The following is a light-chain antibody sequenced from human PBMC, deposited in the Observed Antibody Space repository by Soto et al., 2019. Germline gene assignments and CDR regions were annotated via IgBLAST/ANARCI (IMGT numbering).Light chain of an antibody. CDR3: QQRTNWPGF. Sequence: EIVLTQSPATLSLSPGERATLSCRASQSVSSYLAWYQQKPGQAPRLLIYDASNRATGIPARFSGSGSGTDFPLPISTLGPEVFAVYYCQQRTNWPGFFGRGPKREIK. V-gene: IGKV3-11*01. J-gene: IGKJ2*01. CDR2: DAS. CDR1: QSVSSY.